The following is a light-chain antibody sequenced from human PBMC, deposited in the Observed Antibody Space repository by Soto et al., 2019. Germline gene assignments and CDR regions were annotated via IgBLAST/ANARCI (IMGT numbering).Light chain of an antibody. J-gene: IGLJ1*01. V-gene: IGLV6-57*03. Sequence: FMLTQPHSVSESPGKTVTISCTRSGGSIASGYVQWYQQRPGSAPTTVIYEDNQRPSWVPDRFSGSIDRSSNSASLTISGLKTEDEADYYCQSYHSSTPYVFGTGTKVTVL. CDR1: GGSIASGY. CDR2: EDN. CDR3: QSYHSSTPYV.